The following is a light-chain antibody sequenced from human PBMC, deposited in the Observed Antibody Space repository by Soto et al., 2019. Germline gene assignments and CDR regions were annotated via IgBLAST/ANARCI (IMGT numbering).Light chain of an antibody. CDR2: GAS. J-gene: IGKJ2*01. Sequence: AIQMTQSPSSLSASVGDRVTITCRASQGIRTDLGWYQQKPGKAPKFLIYGASSLQSGVPSRFSGSGSGTDFTLTINSLQPEDFATYYCLQDYSYPYTFGQGTKLEIK. CDR3: LQDYSYPYT. V-gene: IGKV1-6*01. CDR1: QGIRTD.